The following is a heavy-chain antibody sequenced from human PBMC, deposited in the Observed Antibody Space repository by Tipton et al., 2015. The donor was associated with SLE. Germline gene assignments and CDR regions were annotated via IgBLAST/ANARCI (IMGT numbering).Heavy chain of an antibody. CDR2: TYSRSKWYN. D-gene: IGHD6-19*01. V-gene: IGHV6-1*01. CDR1: GDSVSSNSAD. J-gene: IGHJ4*02. CDR3: ARGALTSGWYMHYFDS. Sequence: PGLVKPSQTLSLTCAISGDSVSSNSADWNWIRQSPSRGLEWLGRTYSRSKWYNDYAVSLKSRITIKPDTSKNQFSLKLTSVTAADTAVYYCARGALTSGWYMHYFDSWGQGTLVTVSS.